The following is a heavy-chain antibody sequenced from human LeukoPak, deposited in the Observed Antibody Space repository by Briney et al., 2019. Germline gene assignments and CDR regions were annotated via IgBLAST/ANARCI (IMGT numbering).Heavy chain of an antibody. CDR3: AVAPGTVDTAMVPVWDY. Sequence: PGRSLRLSCAPSGFTFSTYKMNSVRQAPGKGLEWVSSISSSSTYIYYADSVRGRFTISRDNAKNSLYLQMNRLRAEDRVVYYGAVAPGTVDTAMVPVWDYWGQGTLVTVSS. CDR2: ISSSSTYI. J-gene: IGHJ4*02. D-gene: IGHD5-18*01. V-gene: IGHV3-21*01. CDR1: GFTFSTYK.